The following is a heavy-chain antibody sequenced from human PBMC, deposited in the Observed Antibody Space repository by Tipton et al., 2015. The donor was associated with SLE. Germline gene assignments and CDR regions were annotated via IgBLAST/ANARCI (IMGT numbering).Heavy chain of an antibody. CDR1: GGSFSGYY. J-gene: IGHJ4*02. V-gene: IGHV4-34*01. Sequence: TLSLTCAVYGGSFSGYYCSWIRQPPGKGPEWIGEINHSGSTNYNPSLKSRVTISVDTSKNQFSLKLSSVTAADTAVYYCAKKNQAGSSSWYDYWGQGALVNVSS. CDR3: AKKNQAGSSSWYDY. D-gene: IGHD6-13*01. CDR2: INHSGST.